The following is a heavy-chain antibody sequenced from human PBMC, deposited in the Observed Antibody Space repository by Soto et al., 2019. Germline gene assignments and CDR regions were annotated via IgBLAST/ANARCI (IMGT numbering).Heavy chain of an antibody. CDR3: ARGNNWNDVVGLEDWFDP. CDR1: GYTFTSYD. CDR2: MNRNSGNT. Sequence: ASVKVSCKASGYTFTSYDINWVRQATGQGLEWMGWMNRNSGNTGYAQKFQGRVTMTRNTSISTAYMELSSLRSEDTAVYYCARGNNWNDVVGLEDWFDPWGQGTLVTVSS. V-gene: IGHV1-8*01. J-gene: IGHJ5*02. D-gene: IGHD1-1*01.